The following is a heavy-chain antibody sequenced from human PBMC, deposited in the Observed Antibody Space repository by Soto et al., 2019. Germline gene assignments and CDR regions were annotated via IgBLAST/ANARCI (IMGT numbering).Heavy chain of an antibody. D-gene: IGHD3-10*01. CDR2: ISGSGGST. J-gene: IGHJ5*02. Sequence: EVQLLESGGGLVQPGGSLRLSCAASGFTFRSYAMSWVRQAPGKGLEWVSAISGSGGSTYYADSVKGRFTISRDNSKNTLYLQMNSLRAEDTAVYYCAKDRYGSGSYYVNWFDPWGQGTLVTVSS. CDR3: AKDRYGSGSYYVNWFDP. V-gene: IGHV3-23*01. CDR1: GFTFRSYA.